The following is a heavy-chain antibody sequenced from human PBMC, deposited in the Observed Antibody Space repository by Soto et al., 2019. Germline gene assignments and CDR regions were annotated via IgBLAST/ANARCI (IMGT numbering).Heavy chain of an antibody. J-gene: IGHJ4*02. CDR3: AQVDGRGGGFDY. Sequence: EVQLLESGRGLVQPGGSLRLSCAASGFTFSSYAMSWVRQAPGKGLEWVSAISGSGGSTYYADSVKGRFTISRDNSKNTLYLQMNSLRAEDTAVYYCAQVDGRGGGFDYWGQGTLVTVSS. D-gene: IGHD2-15*01. CDR2: ISGSGGST. CDR1: GFTFSSYA. V-gene: IGHV3-23*01.